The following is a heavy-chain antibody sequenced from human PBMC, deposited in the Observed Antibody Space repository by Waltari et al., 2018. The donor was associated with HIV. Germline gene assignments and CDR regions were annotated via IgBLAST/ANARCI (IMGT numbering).Heavy chain of an antibody. CDR2: IRTAIGMA. Sequence: VQLVQSGAEVKKPGSSVRVSCKASGDTLSNYAVSWVRQAPGQGLGWMGGIRTAIGMAMHTENFQGRVTINADKSTNSAYMELGGLRSEDTALYFCTLGRIDDIRSGRENLGGFDPWGPGTLVTVSS. CDR1: GDTLSNYA. V-gene: IGHV1-69*04. J-gene: IGHJ5*02. D-gene: IGHD3-3*01. CDR3: TLGRIDDIRSGRENLGGFDP.